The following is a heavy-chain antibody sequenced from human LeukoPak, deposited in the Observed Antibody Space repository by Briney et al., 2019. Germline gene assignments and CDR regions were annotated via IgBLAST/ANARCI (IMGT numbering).Heavy chain of an antibody. CDR3: AKGGEAPLG. CDR2: ISYDGSNK. Sequence: GGSLRLSCAASGFTFNSYGMHWVRQAPGEGLEWVAVISYDGSNKYYADSVKGRFTISRDNSKNTLYLQMNSLRAEDTAVYYCAKGGEAPLGWGQGTLVTVSS. CDR1: GFTFNSYG. V-gene: IGHV3-30*18. J-gene: IGHJ4*02. D-gene: IGHD7-27*01.